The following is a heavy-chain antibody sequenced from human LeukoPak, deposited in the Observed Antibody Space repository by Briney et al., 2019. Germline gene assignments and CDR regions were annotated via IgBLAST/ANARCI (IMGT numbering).Heavy chain of an antibody. Sequence: SETLSLTCTVSGGSIRSSSYYWGWIRQPPGKGLEWIGSTYYSGSTNYKPSLRSRVTISVDTSKNQFSLKLSSVTAADTAVYYCARHAGSYYTYNFDYWGQGTLVTVSS. CDR3: ARHAGSYYTYNFDY. J-gene: IGHJ4*02. D-gene: IGHD3-22*01. CDR1: GGSIRSSSYY. V-gene: IGHV4-39*01. CDR2: TYYSGST.